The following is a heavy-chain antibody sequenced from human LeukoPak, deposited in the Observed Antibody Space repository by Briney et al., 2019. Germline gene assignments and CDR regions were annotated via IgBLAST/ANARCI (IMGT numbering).Heavy chain of an antibody. V-gene: IGHV3-7*01. J-gene: IGHJ4*02. Sequence: PGGSLRLSCVASGFPFSSYWMTWVRQAPGKGLEWVANIKQDGSKKSYVDSVKGRFTISRDNAKNSLYLQMNSLRAEDTAVYYCARDQAATSFDYWGQGTLVTVSS. CDR2: IKQDGSKK. CDR1: GFPFSSYW. CDR3: ARDQAATSFDY. D-gene: IGHD5-12*01.